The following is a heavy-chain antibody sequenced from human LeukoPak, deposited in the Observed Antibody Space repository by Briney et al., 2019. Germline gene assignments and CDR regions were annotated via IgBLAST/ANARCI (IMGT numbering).Heavy chain of an antibody. D-gene: IGHD5-24*01. V-gene: IGHV3-53*01. J-gene: IGHJ5*02. CDR3: GISQTWHHLFEA. Sequence: GGSLTLSCAASGIAVSGNYMTWVRQTPGKGLEWVSFISINTNTFYADSVRSRFTISRDRSKNTLLLQMNSLRDEDSAVSYCGISQTWHHLFEAWGQRTLVTVSS. CDR1: GIAVSGNY. CDR2: ISINTNT.